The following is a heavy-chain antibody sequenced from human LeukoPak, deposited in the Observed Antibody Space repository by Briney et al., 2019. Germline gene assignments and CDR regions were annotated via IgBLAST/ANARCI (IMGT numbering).Heavy chain of an antibody. J-gene: IGHJ6*03. CDR1: GFTFSDYY. V-gene: IGHV3-11*01. Sequence: GGSLRLSCAASGFTFSDYYMSWIRQAPGKGLEWVSYISSSGSTIYYADSVKGRFTISRDNAKNSLYLQMNSLRAEDTAVYYCARLSYCGGDCPLGYYYYYMDVWGKGTTVTVSS. CDR3: ARLSYCGGDCPLGYYYYYMDV. CDR2: ISSSGSTI. D-gene: IGHD2-21*02.